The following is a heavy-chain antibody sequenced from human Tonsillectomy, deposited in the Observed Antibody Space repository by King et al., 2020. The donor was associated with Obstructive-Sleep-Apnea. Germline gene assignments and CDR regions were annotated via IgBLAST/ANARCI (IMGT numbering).Heavy chain of an antibody. CDR2: IYSGCST. J-gene: IGHJ4*02. Sequence: VQLVESGGGLVQPGGSLRLSCAASGFTVSSNYMSWVRQAPGKGLEWVSVIYSGCSTYYADSVKGRFTISRDNSKNTLYLQMNSLRAEDTAVYYCARDHIAVAGSADYWGQGTLVTVSS. CDR3: ARDHIAVAGSADY. CDR1: GFTVSSNY. D-gene: IGHD6-19*01. V-gene: IGHV3-66*01.